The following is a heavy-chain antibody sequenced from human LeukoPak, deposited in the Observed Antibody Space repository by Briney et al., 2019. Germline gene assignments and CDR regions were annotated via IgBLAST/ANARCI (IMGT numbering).Heavy chain of an antibody. CDR3: ARVLDILTGYAYPYGMDV. V-gene: IGHV1-69*13. D-gene: IGHD3-9*01. CDR2: IIPIFGTA. J-gene: IGHJ6*02. CDR1: GGTFSSYA. Sequence: SVKVSCKASGGTFSSYAISWVRQAPGQGLEWMGGIIPIFGTANYAQKFQGRVTITADESTSTAYMELSSLRSEDTAVYYCARVLDILTGYAYPYGMDVWGQGTTVTVSS.